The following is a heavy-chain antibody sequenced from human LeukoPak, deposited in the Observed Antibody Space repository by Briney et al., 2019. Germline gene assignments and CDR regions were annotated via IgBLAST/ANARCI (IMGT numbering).Heavy chain of an antibody. CDR3: ARDARIVKAFDI. Sequence: SGGSLRLSCAASGFTFSSYSMNWVRQAPGKGLEWVSSISSSSSYIYYADSVKGRFTISRDNAKNSLYLQMNSLRAEDTAVYYCARDARIVKAFDIWGQGTMVTVSS. CDR2: ISSSSSYI. J-gene: IGHJ3*02. D-gene: IGHD1-26*01. CDR1: GFTFSSYS. V-gene: IGHV3-21*01.